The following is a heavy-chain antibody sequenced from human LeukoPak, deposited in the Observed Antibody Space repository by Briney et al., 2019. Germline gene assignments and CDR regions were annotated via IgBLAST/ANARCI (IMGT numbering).Heavy chain of an antibody. J-gene: IGHJ4*02. CDR3: ARQIRTFDY. V-gene: IGHV1-2*02. CDR1: GYTFTSYG. Sequence: ASVRLSCKTSGYTFTSYGLTWVRQAPGQGLEWMGWINSDSGGTNYAQKFQGRVTMTRDTSISTAYMELSRLTSDDTAVYYCARQIRTFDYWGQGTLVTVSS. D-gene: IGHD3/OR15-3a*01. CDR2: INSDSGGT.